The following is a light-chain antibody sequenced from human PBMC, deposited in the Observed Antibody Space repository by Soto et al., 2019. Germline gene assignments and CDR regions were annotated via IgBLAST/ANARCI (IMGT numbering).Light chain of an antibody. V-gene: IGKV1-39*01. CDR3: QQSYSSPPT. J-gene: IGKJ1*01. CDR1: QSISNH. Sequence: IQMTQSPSSLSASVEDRVIITCRASQSISNHLNWYQQKPGKAPKLLIFAASSLQSGVPSRSSGSRSGPDFTLTISSLQPEDFATYYCQQSYSSPPTFGQGTKVDIK. CDR2: AAS.